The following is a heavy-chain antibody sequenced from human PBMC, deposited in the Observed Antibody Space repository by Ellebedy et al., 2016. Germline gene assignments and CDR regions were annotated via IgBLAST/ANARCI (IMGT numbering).Heavy chain of an antibody. CDR2: IYAGGST. V-gene: IGHV3-66*01. CDR1: GFSVSSNY. Sequence: GGSLRLSCVVSGFSVSSNYLSWVRQAPGKELEWVSVIYAGGSTFYADSVKGRFTISRDNARNSVDLQMNSLRVEDSAVYYCARKVGFDYWGQGTLVTVSS. CDR3: ARKVGFDY. D-gene: IGHD2-2*01. J-gene: IGHJ4*02.